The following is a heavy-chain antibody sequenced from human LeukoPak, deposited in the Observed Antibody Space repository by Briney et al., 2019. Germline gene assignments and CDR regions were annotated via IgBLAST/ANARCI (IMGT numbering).Heavy chain of an antibody. Sequence: SGTLSLTCAVSGGSISSSNWWSWVRQPPGKGLEWIGEIYHSGSTNYNPSLKSRVTISVDTSKNQFSLKLSSVTAADTAVYYCARDPSASFYSSSPFGFDLWGRGTLVTVSS. D-gene: IGHD6-13*01. J-gene: IGHJ2*01. V-gene: IGHV4-4*02. CDR3: ARDPSASFYSSSPFGFDL. CDR2: IYHSGST. CDR1: GGSISSSNW.